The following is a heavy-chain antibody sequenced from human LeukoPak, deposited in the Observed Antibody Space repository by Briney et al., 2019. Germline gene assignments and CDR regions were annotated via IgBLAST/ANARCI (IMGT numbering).Heavy chain of an antibody. V-gene: IGHV1-18*01. CDR3: ARRYFDWYDAFDI. CDR2: ISAYNGNT. D-gene: IGHD3-9*01. J-gene: IGHJ3*02. Sequence: ASVRVSCKASGYTFTSYGISWVRQAPGQGLEWMGWISAYNGNTNYAQKLQGRVTMTTDTSTSTAYMELRSLRSDDTAVYYCARRYFDWYDAFDIWGQGTMVSVSS. CDR1: GYTFTSYG.